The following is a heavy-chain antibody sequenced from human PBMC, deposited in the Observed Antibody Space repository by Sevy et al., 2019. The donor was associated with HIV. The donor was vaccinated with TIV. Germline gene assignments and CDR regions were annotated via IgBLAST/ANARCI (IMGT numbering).Heavy chain of an antibody. D-gene: IGHD2-15*01. J-gene: IGHJ6*02. CDR1: GYTFTSYG. Sequence: ASVKVSCKASGYTFTSYGISWVRQAPGQGLEWMGWISAYNGNTNYAQKLQGRVTVTTDTSTSTAYMELRSLRSDDTAVYYCARDLYCSGGSCYSMGHYYYYGMDVWGQGTTVTVSS. CDR3: ARDLYCSGGSCYSMGHYYYYGMDV. V-gene: IGHV1-18*01. CDR2: ISAYNGNT.